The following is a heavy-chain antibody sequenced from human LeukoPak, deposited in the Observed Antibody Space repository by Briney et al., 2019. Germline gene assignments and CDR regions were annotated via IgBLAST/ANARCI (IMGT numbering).Heavy chain of an antibody. CDR3: SRGGGQWLIPDFDY. CDR2: VSAGRTT. CDR1: GDSISPYY. Sequence: PSETLSLTCTVSGDSISPYYWSWIRQSAEKGLQWIGRVSAGRTTDYNPSLKSRVTMSVDTSKTQFSLKMTSVTAADTAVYYCSRGGGQWLIPDFDYWGQGLLVIVSS. J-gene: IGHJ4*02. V-gene: IGHV4-4*07. D-gene: IGHD6-19*01.